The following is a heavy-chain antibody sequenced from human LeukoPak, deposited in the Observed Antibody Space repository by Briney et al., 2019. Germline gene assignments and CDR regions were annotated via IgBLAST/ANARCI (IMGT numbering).Heavy chain of an antibody. CDR1: GYTFTGYY. D-gene: IGHD3-22*01. CDR2: INPNSGGT. Sequence: ASVKVSCKAAGYTFTGYYMHWVRQAPGQGLEWMGWINPNSGGTNYAQKFQGRVTMTRDTSISTAYMELSRLRSDDTAVYYCARSRELVVVMGYWGQGTLVTVSS. J-gene: IGHJ4*02. CDR3: ARSRELVVVMGY. V-gene: IGHV1-2*02.